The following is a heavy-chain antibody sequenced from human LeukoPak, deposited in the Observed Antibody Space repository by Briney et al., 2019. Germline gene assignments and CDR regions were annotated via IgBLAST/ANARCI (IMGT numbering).Heavy chain of an antibody. CDR1: GFTFDDYG. CDR2: INWNGGST. J-gene: IGHJ6*02. CDR3: ARDLDYGSGSPDYGMDV. Sequence: GGSLRLSCAASGFTFDDYGMSWVRHAPGKGLEWVSGINWNGGSTGYADSVKGRFTISRDNAKNSLYLQMNSLRAEDTALYHCARDLDYGSGSPDYGMDVWGQGTTVTVSS. V-gene: IGHV3-20*01. D-gene: IGHD3-10*01.